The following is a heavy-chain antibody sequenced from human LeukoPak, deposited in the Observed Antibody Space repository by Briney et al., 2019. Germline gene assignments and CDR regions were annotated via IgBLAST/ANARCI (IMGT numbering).Heavy chain of an antibody. Sequence: PGGSLRLSCAASGFTFSSYWMSWVRQAPGKGLEWVANIKQDGSEKYYVDSVKGRFTISRDNAKNSLYLQMNSLRAEDAAVYYCARVNIAAAGTFCYFDYWGQGTLVTVSS. V-gene: IGHV3-7*04. CDR1: GFTFSSYW. CDR2: IKQDGSEK. D-gene: IGHD6-13*01. CDR3: ARVNIAAAGTFCYFDY. J-gene: IGHJ4*02.